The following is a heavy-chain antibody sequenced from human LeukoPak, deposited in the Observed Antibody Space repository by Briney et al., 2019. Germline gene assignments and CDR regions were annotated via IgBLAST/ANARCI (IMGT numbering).Heavy chain of an antibody. CDR2: IYFSGTT. CDR3: ASGNRGTYSMDV. J-gene: IGHJ6*02. V-gene: IGHV4-31*03. Sequence: SETLSLTCTVSGVSVSSGGYFWSWIRQHPGEGLEWIGNIYFSGTTYYSPSLKSRLSISVDASKNQFSLKLRSVTAADTAVYYCASGNRGTYSMDVWGQGTTVTVSS. CDR1: GVSVSSGGYF. D-gene: IGHD7-27*01.